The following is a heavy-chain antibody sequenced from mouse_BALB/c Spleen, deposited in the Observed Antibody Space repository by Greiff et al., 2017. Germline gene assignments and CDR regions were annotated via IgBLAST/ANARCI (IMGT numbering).Heavy chain of an antibody. CDR3: ESQAIYYGSSRGYFDG. CDR2: ISSGGGST. Sequence: EVKLMESGGGLVKPGGSLKLSCAASGFAFSSYDMSWVRQTPEKRLEWVAYISSGGGSTYYPDTVKGRFTIARDNAKNTLYLQMSSLKSEDTAMYYCESQAIYYGSSRGYFDGWGAGTTVTVSA. V-gene: IGHV5-12-1*01. J-gene: IGHJ1*01. D-gene: IGHD1-1*01. CDR1: GFAFSSYD.